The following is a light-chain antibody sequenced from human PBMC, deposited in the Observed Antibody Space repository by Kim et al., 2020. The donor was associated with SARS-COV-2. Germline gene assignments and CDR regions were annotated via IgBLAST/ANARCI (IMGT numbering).Light chain of an antibody. J-gene: IGLJ3*02. CDR1: SSNYGSNA. V-gene: IGLV1-44*01. CDR3: AAWDDSLNGHWV. Sequence: QRVSSLWSGGSSNYGSNAVNRFQPPPGSAPKRLINRNNRRPSGVPARFYGSKSGTSASLAISGLQSEDEGDYYCAAWDDSLNGHWVFGGGTKLTVL. CDR2: RNN.